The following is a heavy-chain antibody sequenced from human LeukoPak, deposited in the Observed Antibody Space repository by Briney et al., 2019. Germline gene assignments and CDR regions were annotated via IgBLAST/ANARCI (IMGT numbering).Heavy chain of an antibody. CDR2: ISAYNGNT. CDR3: ARILRGLDAFDI. V-gene: IGHV1-18*01. D-gene: IGHD3-10*01. Sequence: ASVKVSCKASGGTFNNYTISWVRQAPGQGLEWMGWISAYNGNTNYAQKLQGRVTMTTDTSTSTAYMELRSLRSDDTAVYYCARILRGLDAFDIWGQGTMVTVSS. CDR1: GGTFNNYT. J-gene: IGHJ3*02.